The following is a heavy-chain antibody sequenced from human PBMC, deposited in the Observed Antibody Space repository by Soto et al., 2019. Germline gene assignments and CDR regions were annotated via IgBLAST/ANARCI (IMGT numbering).Heavy chain of an antibody. J-gene: IGHJ4*02. CDR2: VYYRGRS. CDR1: GGSVSNSNYY. V-gene: IGHV4-39*01. CDR3: VSQRTSVLLQAYFDY. Sequence: SETLSLTCTVSGGSVSNSNYYWGWIRQSPGKGLEWIGSVYYRGRSYSKSSVKSRVTISVDTSKNQFSLNLNSVTASDTAVYYCVSQRTSVLLQAYFDYWGPGALVTVSS. D-gene: IGHD1-26*01.